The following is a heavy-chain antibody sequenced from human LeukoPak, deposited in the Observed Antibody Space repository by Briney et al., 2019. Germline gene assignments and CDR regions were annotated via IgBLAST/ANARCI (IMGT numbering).Heavy chain of an antibody. V-gene: IGHV1-69*01. D-gene: IGHD2-2*01. J-gene: IGHJ4*02. Sequence: ASVKVSCKASGGTFSSYAISWVRQAPGQGLEWMGGIIPIFGTANYAQKFQGRVTITADESTSTAYMELRSLRSDDTAVYYCARDNSATSDCSSTSCYHFHYWGQGTLVTVSS. CDR2: IIPIFGTA. CDR1: GGTFSSYA. CDR3: ARDNSATSDCSSTSCYHFHY.